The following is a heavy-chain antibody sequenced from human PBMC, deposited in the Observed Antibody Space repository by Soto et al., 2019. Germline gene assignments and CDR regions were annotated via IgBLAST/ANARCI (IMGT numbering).Heavy chain of an antibody. D-gene: IGHD6-19*01. Sequence: QVQLVQSGAEVKKPGSSVKVSCKTSGDTFSDYAISWVREAPGQGLEWMGGFLPIFGSANYPQKFQDRVTITADESTGTSYMEVSSLRPQDTAVYYCATTLRPGVAVAEDYQYYYGMDVWGQGTSVTVSS. V-gene: IGHV1-69*01. CDR1: GDTFSDYA. J-gene: IGHJ6*02. CDR2: FLPIFGSA. CDR3: ATTLRPGVAVAEDYQYYYGMDV.